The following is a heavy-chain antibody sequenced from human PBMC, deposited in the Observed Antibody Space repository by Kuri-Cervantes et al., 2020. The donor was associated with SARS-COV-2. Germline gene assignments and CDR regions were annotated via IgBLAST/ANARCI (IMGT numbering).Heavy chain of an antibody. CDR2: IRYDGSNK. J-gene: IGHJ6*03. D-gene: IGHD3-3*01. V-gene: IGHV3-30*02. CDR1: GFTFSSYG. CDR3: AKDSIRFLEWLYYMDV. Sequence: GESLKISCAASGFTFSSYGMHWVRQAPGEGLEWVAFIRYDGSNKYYADSVKGRFTISRDNSKNTLYLQMNSLRAEDTAVYYCAKDSIRFLEWLYYMDVWGKGTTVTVSS.